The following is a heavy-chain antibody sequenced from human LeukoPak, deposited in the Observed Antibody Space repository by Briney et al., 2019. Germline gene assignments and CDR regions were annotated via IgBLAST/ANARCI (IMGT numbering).Heavy chain of an antibody. D-gene: IGHD5-24*01. CDR1: GFTFSSYA. CDR2: ISYDGSNK. CDR3: ARGLEMPTIKPSPFGY. V-gene: IGHV3-30-3*01. J-gene: IGHJ4*02. Sequence: GGSLRLSCAASGFTFSSYAMHWVRQAPGKGLEWVAVISYDGSNKYYADSVKGRFTISRDNSKNTLYLQMNSLRAEDTAVYYCARGLEMPTIKPSPFGYWGQGTLVTVSS.